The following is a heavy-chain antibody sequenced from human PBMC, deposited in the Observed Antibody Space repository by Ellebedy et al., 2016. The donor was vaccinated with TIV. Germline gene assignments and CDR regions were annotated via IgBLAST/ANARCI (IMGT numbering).Heavy chain of an antibody. V-gene: IGHV1-2*02. CDR3: ARGYDILTGLFDS. D-gene: IGHD3-9*01. Sequence: ASVKVSCKASGYTFTGYYMHWVRQAPGQGLEWMGWINPNSGGTNYAQKLQGRITMTTDMSTTTAYLELTSLRSDDTAAYYCARGYDILTGLFDSWGQGTLVTVSS. CDR1: GYTFTGYY. CDR2: INPNSGGT. J-gene: IGHJ4*02.